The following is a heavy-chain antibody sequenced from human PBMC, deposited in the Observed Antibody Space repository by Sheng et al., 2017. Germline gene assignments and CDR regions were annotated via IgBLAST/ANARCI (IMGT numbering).Heavy chain of an antibody. CDR3: ARGGWLWFGEQGGCVFDI. D-gene: IGHD3-10*01. CDR2: IYYSGST. J-gene: IGHJ3*02. V-gene: IGHV4-59*01. CDR1: GGSISSYY. Sequence: QVQLQESGPGLVKPSETLSLTCTVSGGSISSYYWSWIRQPPGKGLEWIGYIYYSGSTNYNPSLKSRVTISVDTSKNQFSLKLSSVTAADTAVYYCARGGWLWFGEQGGCVFDIWGPRDNGHRLF.